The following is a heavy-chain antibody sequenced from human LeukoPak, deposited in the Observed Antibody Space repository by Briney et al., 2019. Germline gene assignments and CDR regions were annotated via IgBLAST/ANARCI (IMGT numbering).Heavy chain of an antibody. J-gene: IGHJ4*02. D-gene: IGHD2-2*01. CDR2: ISWNNGSI. V-gene: IGHV3-9*03. CDR3: AKDYCSSTSCYFDY. CDR1: GFTFDDYA. Sequence: GGSLRLSCAASGFTFDDYAMHWVRQAPGKGLEWVSGISWNNGSIGYADSVKGRFTISRDNAKNSLYLQMNSLRAEDMALYYCAKDYCSSTSCYFDYWGQGTLVTVSS.